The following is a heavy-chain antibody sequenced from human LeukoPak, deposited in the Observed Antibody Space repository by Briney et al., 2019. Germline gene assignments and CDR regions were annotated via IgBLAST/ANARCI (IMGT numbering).Heavy chain of an antibody. J-gene: IGHJ4*02. V-gene: IGHV3-23*01. D-gene: IGHD3-22*01. CDR1: GFSLSSYG. Sequence: GGSLRLSCVASGFSLSSYGMSWVRQAPGKGLEWVSLISGSGGTTHYADSVKGRFTISRDNSKNMLSLQMNSLRAEDTAVYYCAKDGYYESSGYSYFDYWGQGTLVTVSS. CDR2: ISGSGGTT. CDR3: AKDGYYESSGYSYFDY.